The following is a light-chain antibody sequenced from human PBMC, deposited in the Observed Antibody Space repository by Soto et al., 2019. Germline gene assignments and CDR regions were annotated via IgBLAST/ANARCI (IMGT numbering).Light chain of an antibody. V-gene: IGKV1-12*01. Sequence: DIQMTKSPSSVSASIGDRVTITCRASQAIDNWLAWYQQKPGKAPKLLIFGASNLQSGVPSRFSGSGFGTDFTLPISGLQPEDLATYYCQLATSVPWTFGQGTKVTIK. J-gene: IGKJ1*01. CDR3: QLATSVPWT. CDR1: QAIDNW. CDR2: GAS.